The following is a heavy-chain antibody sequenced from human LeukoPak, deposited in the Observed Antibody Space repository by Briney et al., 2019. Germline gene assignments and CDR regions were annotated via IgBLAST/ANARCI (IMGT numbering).Heavy chain of an antibody. CDR3: AKEENSSWTH. CDR1: GFTFSTSG. V-gene: IGHV3-21*01. D-gene: IGHD6-13*01. J-gene: IGHJ4*02. Sequence: GGSLRLSCAASGFTFSTSGMNWDRQAPGKGLEWVASISSRSYGYYADAVKGRFTISRDNAKNTLSLQMNSLRAEDTAVYYCAKEENSSWTHWGQGTLVTVSS. CDR2: ISSRSYG.